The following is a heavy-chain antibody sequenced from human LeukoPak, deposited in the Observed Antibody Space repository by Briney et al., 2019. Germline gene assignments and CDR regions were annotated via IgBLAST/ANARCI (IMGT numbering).Heavy chain of an antibody. CDR1: GFTFSSYG. CDR2: IWYDGSNK. Sequence: PGGSLRLSCAASGFTFSSYGMHWVRQAPGKGLEWVAVIWYDGSNKYYADSVKGRFTISRDNSKNTLYLQMNSLRAEDTAVYYCAREDTAMVTPYYYYGMDVWGQGTTVTVSS. CDR3: AREDTAMVTPYYYYGMDV. D-gene: IGHD5-18*01. J-gene: IGHJ6*02. V-gene: IGHV3-33*01.